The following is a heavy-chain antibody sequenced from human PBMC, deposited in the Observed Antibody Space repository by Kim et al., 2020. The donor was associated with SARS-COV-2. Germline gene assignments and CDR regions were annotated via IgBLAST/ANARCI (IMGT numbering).Heavy chain of an antibody. V-gene: IGHV3-72*01. D-gene: IGHD1-20*01. J-gene: IGHJ3*02. CDR1: GFTFSDRY. Sequence: GGSLRLSCAASGFTFSDRYMDWVRQAPGKGLEWVGRTRDRANSYTTEYAASVKGRFTISRDDSKKSLYLQMSSLKTEDTAVYYCVRGPIPPNWNANDVFDMWGLGTMVTVSS. CDR2: TRDRANSYTT. CDR3: VRGPIPPNWNANDVFDM.